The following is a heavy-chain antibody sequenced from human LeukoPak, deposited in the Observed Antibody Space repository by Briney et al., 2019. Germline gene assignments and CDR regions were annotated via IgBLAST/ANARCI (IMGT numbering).Heavy chain of an antibody. CDR3: ARDPYYYYYMDV. CDR1: GFTFSSYA. CDR2: INWNGGST. Sequence: GGSLRLSCAASGFTFSSYAMSWVRQAPGKGLEWVSGINWNGGSTGYADSVKGRFTISRDNAKNSLYLQMNSLRAEDTALYYCARDPYYYYYMDVWGKGTTVTVSS. V-gene: IGHV3-20*04. J-gene: IGHJ6*03.